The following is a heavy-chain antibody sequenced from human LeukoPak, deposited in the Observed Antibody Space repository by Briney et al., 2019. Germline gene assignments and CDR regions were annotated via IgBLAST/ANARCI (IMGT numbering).Heavy chain of an antibody. J-gene: IGHJ4*02. V-gene: IGHV3-15*01. Sequence: PGGSLRLSCAASGFTFSNAWMSWVRQAPGKGLEWVGRTKSKTDGGTTDYAAPVKGRFTISRDDSKNTLYLQMNSLKTEDTAVYYCTTGLWFGELFLDYWGQGTLVTVSS. D-gene: IGHD3-10*01. CDR2: TKSKTDGGTT. CDR3: TTGLWFGELFLDY. CDR1: GFTFSNAW.